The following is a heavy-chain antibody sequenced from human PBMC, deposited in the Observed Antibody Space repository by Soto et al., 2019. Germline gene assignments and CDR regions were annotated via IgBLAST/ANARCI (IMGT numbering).Heavy chain of an antibody. V-gene: IGHV4-39*01. D-gene: IGHD6-6*01. Sequence: PSETLSLTCTVSGGSISSSSYYWGWIRQPPGKGLEWIGSFYYSGSTYYNPSLKSRVTISVDTSKNQFSLKLSSVTAADTAVYYCARHLPFGIAARPGFDYYYYYGMDVWGQGTTVTVSS. CDR3: ARHLPFGIAARPGFDYYYYYGMDV. CDR2: FYYSGST. J-gene: IGHJ6*02. CDR1: GGSISSSSYY.